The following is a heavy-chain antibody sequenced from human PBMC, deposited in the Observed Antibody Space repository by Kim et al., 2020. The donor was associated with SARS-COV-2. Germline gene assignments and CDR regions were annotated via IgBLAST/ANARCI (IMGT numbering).Heavy chain of an antibody. D-gene: IGHD3-10*01. J-gene: IGHJ6*02. Sequence: SETLSLTCTVSGGSISSYYWSWIRQPAGKGLEWIGRIYTSGSTNYNPSLKSRVTMSVDTSKNQFSLKLSSVTAADTAVYYCARWGDYYGSHYGMDVWGQGTTVTVSS. CDR3: ARWGDYYGSHYGMDV. CDR2: IYTSGST. V-gene: IGHV4-4*07. CDR1: GGSISSYY.